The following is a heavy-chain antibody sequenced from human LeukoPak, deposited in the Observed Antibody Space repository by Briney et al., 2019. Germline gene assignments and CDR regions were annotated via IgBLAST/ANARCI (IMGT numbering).Heavy chain of an antibody. D-gene: IGHD2-2*01. V-gene: IGHV3-30*18. J-gene: IGHJ5*02. CDR2: ISYDGSNK. Sequence: GGSLRLSCAASGFTFSSYGMHWVRQAPGKGLEWVAVISYDGSNKYYADSVKGRFTISRDNSKNTLYLQMNSLRAEDTAVYYCAEASSQLLYNWFDPWGQGTLVTVSS. CDR3: AEASSQLLYNWFDP. CDR1: GFTFSSYG.